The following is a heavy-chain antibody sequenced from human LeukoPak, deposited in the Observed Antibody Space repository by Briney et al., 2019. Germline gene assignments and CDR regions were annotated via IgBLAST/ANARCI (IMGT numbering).Heavy chain of an antibody. Sequence: GESLRISCQASGYIFTHYWIGWVRQMPGKGLEWMGIIYPGDSDTRYSPSFQGQVTISADKSISTAYLQWSSLKASDTAMYYCARSDNTVTTGFGYWGQGTLVTVSS. CDR3: ARSDNTVTTGFGY. J-gene: IGHJ4*02. CDR2: IYPGDSDT. CDR1: GYIFTHYW. D-gene: IGHD4-17*01. V-gene: IGHV5-51*01.